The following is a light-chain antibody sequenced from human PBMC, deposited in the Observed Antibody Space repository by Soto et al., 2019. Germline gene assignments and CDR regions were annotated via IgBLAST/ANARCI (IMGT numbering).Light chain of an antibody. J-gene: IGLJ2*01. V-gene: IGLV2-14*01. Sequence: QSALTQPASVSGSPGQSITLSCTGTSSDIGDYTHVSWYQQHPGKAPKLIIYEVSDRPSGVSNRFSGSKSGNTASLTISGLQTEDEADYYCCSYTSISTSAVFGGGTNSPS. CDR3: CSYTSISTSAV. CDR1: SSDIGDYTH. CDR2: EVS.